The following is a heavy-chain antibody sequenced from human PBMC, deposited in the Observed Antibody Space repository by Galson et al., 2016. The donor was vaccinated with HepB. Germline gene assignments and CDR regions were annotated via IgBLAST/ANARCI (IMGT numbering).Heavy chain of an antibody. Sequence: PALVKPTQTITVTCSFSGFSLITPGMRLSWIRQPPGKALEWLARIDWDDDKFYSTSLKTRLTISKDTSKNQVVLKVANIGPADTATYYCVRTQTYASSWYSFDYWGPGTLVTVSS. CDR3: VRTQTYASSWYSFDY. V-gene: IGHV2-70*04. CDR2: IDWDDDK. J-gene: IGHJ4*02. D-gene: IGHD6-13*01. CDR1: GFSLITPGMR.